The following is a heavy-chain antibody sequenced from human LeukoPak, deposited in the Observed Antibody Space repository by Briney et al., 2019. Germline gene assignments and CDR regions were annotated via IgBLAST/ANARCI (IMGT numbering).Heavy chain of an antibody. CDR3: ARDEVGAAAY. V-gene: IGHV1-3*01. D-gene: IGHD1-26*01. J-gene: IGHJ4*02. CDR1: GYTFTSYA. CDR2: INAGNGNT. Sequence: ASVKVSCKASGYTFTSYAMHWVRQAPGQRLEWMGWINAGNGNTKYSQEFQGRVTITRDTSASTAYMELRSLRSDDTAVYYCARDEVGAAAYWGQGTLVTVSS.